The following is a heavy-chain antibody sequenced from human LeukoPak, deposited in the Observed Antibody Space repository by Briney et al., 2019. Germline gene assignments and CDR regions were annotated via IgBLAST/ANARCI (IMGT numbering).Heavy chain of an antibody. J-gene: IGHJ6*02. Sequence: PSETLSLTCTVSGGSISSYYWSWIRQPPGKGLEWIGYIYYSGSTNYNPSLKSRVTISVDTSKNQFSLKLSSVTAADTAVYYCARLSYYDILTGHSADYYYYGMDVWGQGTTVTVSS. CDR2: IYYSGST. V-gene: IGHV4-59*08. D-gene: IGHD3-9*01. CDR3: ARLSYYDILTGHSADYYYYGMDV. CDR1: GGSISSYY.